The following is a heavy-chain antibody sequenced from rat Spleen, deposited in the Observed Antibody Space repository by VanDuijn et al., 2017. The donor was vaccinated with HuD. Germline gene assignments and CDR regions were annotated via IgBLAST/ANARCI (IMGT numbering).Heavy chain of an antibody. Sequence: EVQLQESGPGLVKPSQSLSLTCSVTGYSITRSYRWSWIRKFPGNKLEWMGYINNAGSTNYNPSLKSRISITRDTSKNQFFLQLNSVTTEDTATYYCARYRDSFGHVGIFDYWGQGVMVTVSS. CDR2: INNAGST. CDR3: ARYRDSFGHVGIFDY. J-gene: IGHJ2*01. D-gene: IGHD1-11*01. CDR1: GYSITRSYR. V-gene: IGHV3-3*01.